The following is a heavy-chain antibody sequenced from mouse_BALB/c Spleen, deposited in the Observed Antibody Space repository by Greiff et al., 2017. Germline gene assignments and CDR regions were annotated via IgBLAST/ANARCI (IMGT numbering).Heavy chain of an antibody. J-gene: IGHJ3*01. CDR1: GFSLTSYG. Sequence: VKLVESGPGLVQPSQSLSITCTVSGFSLTSYGVHWVRQSPGKGLEWLGVIWSGGSTDYNAAFISRLSISKDNSKSQVFFKMNSLQANDTAIYYCARNGYYGNPFAYWGQGTLVTVSA. CDR2: IWSGGST. D-gene: IGHD2-1*01. CDR3: ARNGYYGNPFAY. V-gene: IGHV2-2*02.